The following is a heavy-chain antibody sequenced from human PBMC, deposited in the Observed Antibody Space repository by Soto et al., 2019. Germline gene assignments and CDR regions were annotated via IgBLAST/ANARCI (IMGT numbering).Heavy chain of an antibody. V-gene: IGHV3-21*01. CDR3: ARDLTAYNWFDP. J-gene: IGHJ5*02. Sequence: GGSLRLSCVASGFTFSSYSMNWVRQAPGKGLEWVSSISGTSYYIYYADSVKGRFTISRDNAKNSLYLQMNSLRAEDTAAYYCARDLTAYNWFDPWGQGTLVTVSS. CDR1: GFTFSSYS. CDR2: ISGTSYYI.